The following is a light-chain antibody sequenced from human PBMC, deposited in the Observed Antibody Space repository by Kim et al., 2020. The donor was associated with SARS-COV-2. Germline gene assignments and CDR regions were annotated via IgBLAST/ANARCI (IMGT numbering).Light chain of an antibody. V-gene: IGLV3-21*04. J-gene: IGLJ3*02. CDR2: YDD. Sequence: PGKTPRITCGDHNIGSKSVHWYQQKAGQAPVLVIYYDDDRPSGIPERFSGSNSENTATLTISRVEAGDEADYYCQLWNSSSDLWVFGGGTQLTVL. CDR3: QLWNSSSDLWV. CDR1: NIGSKS.